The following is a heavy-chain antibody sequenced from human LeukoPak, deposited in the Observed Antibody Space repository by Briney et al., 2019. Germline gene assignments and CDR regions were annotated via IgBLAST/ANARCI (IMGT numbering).Heavy chain of an antibody. D-gene: IGHD3-10*01. CDR1: GFTFSNYC. Sequence: GGSLRLSCAAPGFTFSNYCISWVRQAPGKRLEWVANIKQDGSEKYYVDSVKGRFTISRDNAKNSLYLQMNSLRAEDTAVYYCARDKHYYDSGSYGNSWFDPWGQGTLVAVSS. CDR3: ARDKHYYDSGSYGNSWFDP. V-gene: IGHV3-7*05. CDR2: IKQDGSEK. J-gene: IGHJ5*02.